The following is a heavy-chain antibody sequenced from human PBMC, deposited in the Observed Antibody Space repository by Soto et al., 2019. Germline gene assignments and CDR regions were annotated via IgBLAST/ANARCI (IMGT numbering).Heavy chain of an antibody. CDR1: GFTFSSYG. J-gene: IGHJ5*02. CDR2: IWYDGSNK. V-gene: IGHV3-33*01. D-gene: IGHD4-17*01. Sequence: QVHLVESGGGVVQHGRSLRLSCAASGFTFSSYGMHWVRQAPGKGLEWVAVIWYDGSNKYCADSVKGRFTISRDNSKNTLYLQMNSLRAEDTAVYYCTRDLAVNPVTTAGFDPWGQGTLVTVSS. CDR3: TRDLAVNPVTTAGFDP.